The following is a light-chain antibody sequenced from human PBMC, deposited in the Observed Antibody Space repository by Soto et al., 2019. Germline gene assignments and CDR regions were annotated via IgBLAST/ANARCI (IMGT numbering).Light chain of an antibody. J-gene: IGKJ1*01. CDR2: DAS. CDR3: QQYNSYSWT. Sequence: DVQITQSQSSLSATVGDRVTITCRASQSISSYLNWYQQKPGKAPKLLIYDASSLESGVPSRFSGSGSGTEFTLTISSLQPDDFATYYCQQYNSYSWTFGQGTKVDIK. CDR1: QSISSY. V-gene: IGKV1-5*01.